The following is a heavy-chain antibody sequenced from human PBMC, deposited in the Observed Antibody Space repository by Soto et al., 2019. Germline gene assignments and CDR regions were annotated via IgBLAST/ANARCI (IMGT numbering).Heavy chain of an antibody. J-gene: IGHJ4*02. CDR2: ISSSSSTI. CDR1: GFTFSGYS. D-gene: IGHD4-17*01. Sequence: GGSLRLSYAASGFTFSGYSMNWVRQAPGKGLEWVSYISSSSSTIYYADSVKGRFTISRDNAKNSLYLQMNSLRAEDTAVYYCASFGDYDPVYWGQGTLVTVSS. CDR3: ASFGDYDPVY. V-gene: IGHV3-48*01.